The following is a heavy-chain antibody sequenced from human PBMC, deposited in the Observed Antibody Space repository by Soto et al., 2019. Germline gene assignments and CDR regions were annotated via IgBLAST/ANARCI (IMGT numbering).Heavy chain of an antibody. D-gene: IGHD3-3*01. V-gene: IGHV1-18*04. CDR2: ISAYNGNT. CDR1: GYTFTSYG. J-gene: IGHJ4*02. Sequence: ASVKVSCKASGYTFTSYGISWVRQAPGQGLEWMGWISAYNGNTNYAQKLQGRVTMTTDTSTSTAYMELRSLRSDDRAAYYCARGSNYDFWSGGGSYSLFDYWGQGTLVTV. CDR3: ARGSNYDFWSGGGSYSLFDY.